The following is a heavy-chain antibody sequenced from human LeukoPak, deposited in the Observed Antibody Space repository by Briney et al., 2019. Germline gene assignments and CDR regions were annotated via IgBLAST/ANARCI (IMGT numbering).Heavy chain of an antibody. CDR2: ISPGGGTT. CDR3: TTGLAENYDILTGYQNQNYFDY. Sequence: GGSLRLSCAVSGFTFSNEAMGWVRQLRGGGLEWVSTISPGGGTTYYAESMKGRFTISRDNSKSTLYLEMNSLKTEDTAVYYCTTGLAENYDILTGYQNQNYFDYWGQGTLVTVSS. D-gene: IGHD3-9*01. CDR1: GFTFSNEA. V-gene: IGHV3-23*01. J-gene: IGHJ4*02.